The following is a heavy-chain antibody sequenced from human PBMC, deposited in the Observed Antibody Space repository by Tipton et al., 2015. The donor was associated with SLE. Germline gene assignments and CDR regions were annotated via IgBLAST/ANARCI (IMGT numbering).Heavy chain of an antibody. CDR1: GFTFSSYA. D-gene: IGHD3-16*01. V-gene: IGHV3-49*04. J-gene: IGHJ4*02. CDR3: AKDQGGGRYDY. Sequence: SLRLSCATSGFTFSSYAMSWVRQPPGKGLEWVGFIGTRVYGGATKYAASVRGRFTISRDDSNSIVYLELNSLKTEDTALYYCAKDQGGGRYDYWGQGTLVTVSS. CDR2: IGTRVYGGAT.